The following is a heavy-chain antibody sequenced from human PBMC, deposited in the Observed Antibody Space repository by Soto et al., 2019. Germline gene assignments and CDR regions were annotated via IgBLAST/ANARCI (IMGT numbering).Heavy chain of an antibody. D-gene: IGHD4-17*01. CDR1: GGSISSGDYY. Sequence: QVQLQESGPGLVKPSQTLSLTCAVSGGSISSGDYYWSWIRQHPGKGLEWIGYIYYSGSTHYNPSLKSRVILSIDTSRKQFSLKLSSVTDADTAVYYCARSGDFPLWYFDLWGRGTLVIVSS. J-gene: IGHJ2*01. CDR2: IYYSGST. V-gene: IGHV4-31*11. CDR3: ARSGDFPLWYFDL.